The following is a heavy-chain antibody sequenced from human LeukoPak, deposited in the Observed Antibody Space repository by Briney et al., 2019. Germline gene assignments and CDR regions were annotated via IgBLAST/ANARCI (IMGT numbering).Heavy chain of an antibody. J-gene: IGHJ4*02. D-gene: IGHD6-6*01. V-gene: IGHV4-34*01. CDR1: GGSFSGYY. CDR2: INHSGST. Sequence: SETLSLTCAVYGGSFSGYYWSWIRQPPGKGLEWIGEINHSGSTNNNPSLKSRVTISVDTSKNQFSLKLSSVTAADTAVYYCARGRQQLANYFDYWGQGTLVTVSS. CDR3: ARGRQQLANYFDY.